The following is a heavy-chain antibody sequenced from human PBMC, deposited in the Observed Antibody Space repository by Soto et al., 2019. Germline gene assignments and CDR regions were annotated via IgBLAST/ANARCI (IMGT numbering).Heavy chain of an antibody. CDR3: ARDGGLGYDSSGYSAPVDY. V-gene: IGHV3-33*01. CDR1: GFTFSSYG. D-gene: IGHD3-22*01. Sequence: GGSLRLSCAASGFTFSSYGMHWVRQAPGKGLEWVAVIWYDGSNKYYADSVKGRFTISRDNSKNTLYLQMNSLRAEDTAVYYCARDGGLGYDSSGYSAPVDYWGQGTLVTVSS. CDR2: IWYDGSNK. J-gene: IGHJ4*02.